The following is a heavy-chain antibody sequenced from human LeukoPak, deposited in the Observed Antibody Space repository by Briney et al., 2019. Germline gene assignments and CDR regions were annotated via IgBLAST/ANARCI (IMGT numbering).Heavy chain of an antibody. J-gene: IGHJ4*02. CDR2: IYYSGST. CDR3: AREVGGNFDY. V-gene: IGHV4-61*01. Sequence: SETLSLTCTVSGGSVSSGSSYWSWTRQPPGKGLEWIGYIYYSGSTNYNPSLKSRLTISVDTSKNQFSLKLSSVTAAGTAVYYCAREVGGNFDYWGQGTLVTVSS. CDR1: GGSVSSGSSY.